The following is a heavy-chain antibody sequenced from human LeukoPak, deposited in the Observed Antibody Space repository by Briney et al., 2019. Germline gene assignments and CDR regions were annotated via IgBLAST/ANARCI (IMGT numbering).Heavy chain of an antibody. Sequence: GGSLRLSCAVSGFTFSGNYMSWVRQAPGKGLEWVSVLYSGGTTYYADSVKGRFTISRDNSKNTLYLQMNSLRAEDTAVYYCARGYSGYDPFDYWGQGTLVTVSS. D-gene: IGHD5-12*01. CDR2: LYSGGTT. J-gene: IGHJ4*02. V-gene: IGHV3-66*01. CDR1: GFTFSGNY. CDR3: ARGYSGYDPFDY.